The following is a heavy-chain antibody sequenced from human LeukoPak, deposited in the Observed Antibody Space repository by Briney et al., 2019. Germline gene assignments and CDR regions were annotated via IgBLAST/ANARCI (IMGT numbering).Heavy chain of an antibody. V-gene: IGHV3-30*02. Sequence: GGSLRLSCAASGFTFSSYGMHWVRQAPGKGLEWVAFIRYDGSNKYYADSVKGRFTISRDNSKNTLYLQMNSLRAEDTAVYYCAKGLYCSGGSCLNWFDPWGQGTLVTASS. D-gene: IGHD2-15*01. J-gene: IGHJ5*02. CDR2: IRYDGSNK. CDR1: GFTFSSYG. CDR3: AKGLYCSGGSCLNWFDP.